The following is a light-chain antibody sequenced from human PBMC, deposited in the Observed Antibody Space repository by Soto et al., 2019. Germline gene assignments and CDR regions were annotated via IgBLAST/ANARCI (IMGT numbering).Light chain of an antibody. V-gene: IGKV3-20*01. J-gene: IGKJ5*01. CDR2: DAS. Sequence: EIVLTQSPGTLSLSPGERATLSCRASQSVSSNLAWYQQKPGQAPRLLIFDASNRATGIPARFSGSGSGTDFTLTISRLEPEDFAVYYCQQYGSSLITFGQGTRLEIK. CDR3: QQYGSSLIT. CDR1: QSVSSN.